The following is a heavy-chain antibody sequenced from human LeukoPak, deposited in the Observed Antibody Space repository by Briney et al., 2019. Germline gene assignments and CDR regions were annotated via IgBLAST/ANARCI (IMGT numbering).Heavy chain of an antibody. D-gene: IGHD2-15*01. Sequence: GGSLRLSCAASGFTFSSYAMSWVRQAPGRGLEWVSYISSSGNTIYYADSVKGRFTISRDNAKNSLYLQMNSLRAEDTAVYYCAGYCSGGSCYPPRYYYYYMDVWGKGTTVTVSS. CDR2: ISSSGNTI. V-gene: IGHV3-48*01. CDR1: GFTFSSYA. CDR3: AGYCSGGSCYPPRYYYYYMDV. J-gene: IGHJ6*03.